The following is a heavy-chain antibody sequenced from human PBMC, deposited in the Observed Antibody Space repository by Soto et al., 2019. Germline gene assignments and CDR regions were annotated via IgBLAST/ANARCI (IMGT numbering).Heavy chain of an antibody. Sequence: QVQLVESGGGVVQRGRSLRLSCAASGFTFSSFGLHWVRQAPGKGLEWVAVISYDGSNKYYADSVKGRFTISRDNSKNTLYLQMNSLRAEDTALYYCAKDREVLLWFGEFSAWGQGTLVTVSS. CDR2: ISYDGSNK. V-gene: IGHV3-30*18. CDR1: GFTFSSFG. D-gene: IGHD3-10*01. J-gene: IGHJ4*02. CDR3: AKDREVLLWFGEFSA.